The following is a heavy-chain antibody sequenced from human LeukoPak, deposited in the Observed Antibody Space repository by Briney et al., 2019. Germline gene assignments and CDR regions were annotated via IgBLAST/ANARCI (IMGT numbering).Heavy chain of an antibody. J-gene: IGHJ4*02. V-gene: IGHV1-69*13. CDR3: ARGPVLRFLEWLSDHYFDY. D-gene: IGHD3-3*01. CDR2: IIPIFGTA. Sequence: ASVKVSCKASGGTFSSYAISWVRQAPGRGLEWMGGIIPIFGTANYAQKFQGRVTITADESTSTAYMELSSLRSEDTAVYYCARGPVLRFLEWLSDHYFDYWGQGTLVTVSS. CDR1: GGTFSSYA.